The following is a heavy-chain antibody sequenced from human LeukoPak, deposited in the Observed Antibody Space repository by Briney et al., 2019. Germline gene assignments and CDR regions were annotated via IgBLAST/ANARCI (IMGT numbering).Heavy chain of an antibody. V-gene: IGHV1-69*05. J-gene: IGHJ3*02. D-gene: IGHD3-22*01. Sequence: ASVKVSCKASGGTFSSYAISWVRQAPGQGLEWMGGIIPIFGTANYAQKFQGRVTITTDESTSTAYMELSSLRSVDTAVYYCAREYDSSGYRITGAFDIWGQGTMVTVSS. CDR3: AREYDSSGYRITGAFDI. CDR1: GGTFSSYA. CDR2: IIPIFGTA.